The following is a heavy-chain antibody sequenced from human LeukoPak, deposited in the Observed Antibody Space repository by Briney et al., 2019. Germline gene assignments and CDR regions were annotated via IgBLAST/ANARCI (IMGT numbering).Heavy chain of an antibody. D-gene: IGHD3-3*01. J-gene: IGHJ4*02. CDR2: IYYSGST. Sequence: PSETLSLTCTVSGDSINSGSYYWVWIRQPPGKGLEWIGSIYYSGSTYYSPSLKSRVAISVDTSKIQFSLRLSSVTAADTAVYYCARLGVFGVVSDSWGQGILVTVSS. CDR3: ARLGVFGVVSDS. CDR1: GDSINSGSYY. V-gene: IGHV4-39*01.